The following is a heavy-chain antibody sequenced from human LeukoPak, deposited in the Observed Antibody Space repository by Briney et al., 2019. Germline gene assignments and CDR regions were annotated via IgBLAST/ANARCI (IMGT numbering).Heavy chain of an antibody. D-gene: IGHD2-2*01. V-gene: IGHV1-46*01. CDR2: INPSAGGT. Sequence: KASGYTLSTYYMHWVRQAPGQGLDWMGIINPSAGGTSYAQKFQGRVTMTRDTSTSTVYMELSSLRSEDTAVYFCARGCRVVPGVHNVGRTQYYNGMDVWGQGTTVTVSS. CDR3: ARGCRVVPGVHNVGRTQYYNGMDV. CDR1: GYTLSTYY. J-gene: IGHJ6*02.